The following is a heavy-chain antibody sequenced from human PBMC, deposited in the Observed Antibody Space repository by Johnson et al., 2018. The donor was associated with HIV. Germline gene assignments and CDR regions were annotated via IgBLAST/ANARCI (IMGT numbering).Heavy chain of an antibody. J-gene: IGHJ3*02. Sequence: VQLVESGGAVVRPGGSLRLSCTASGFTVSRNYMSWVRQAPGKGLEWVSRINSDGSSTSYADSVKGRFTISRDNSKNTLYLQMNSLRAEDTALYYCARALRTALGSPWNGGYDAFDIWGQGTMVTVSS. CDR3: ARALRTALGSPWNGGYDAFDI. V-gene: IGHV3-74*02. D-gene: IGHD1-1*01. CDR2: INSDGSST. CDR1: GFTVSRNY.